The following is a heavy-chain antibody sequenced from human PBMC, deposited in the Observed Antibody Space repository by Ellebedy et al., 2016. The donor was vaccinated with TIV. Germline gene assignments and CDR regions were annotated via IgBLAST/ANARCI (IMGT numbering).Heavy chain of an antibody. J-gene: IGHJ5*02. CDR2: IYYSGST. CDR3: ARRPRIVGAKSSWFDP. D-gene: IGHD1-26*01. V-gene: IGHV4-39*01. Sequence: SETLSLXXTVSGGSISSSSYYWGWIRQPPGKGLEWIGSIYYSGSTYYNPSLKSRVTISVDTSKNQFSLKLSSVTAADTAVYYCARRPRIVGAKSSWFDPWGQGTLVTVSS. CDR1: GGSISSSSYY.